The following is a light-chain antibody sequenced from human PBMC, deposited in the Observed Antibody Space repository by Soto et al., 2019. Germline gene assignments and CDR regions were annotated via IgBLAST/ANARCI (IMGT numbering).Light chain of an antibody. CDR3: AAWDDSLNGWV. J-gene: IGLJ3*02. CDR1: GSNIGSNT. V-gene: IGLV1-44*01. Sequence: QSVLTQPPSASGAPGQRVTFSCSGSGSNIGSNTVNWYQQVPGATPKLLIFGSTQRPSGVPDRFSGSKSGTSASLAISGLQSEDEADYYCAAWDDSLNGWVFGGGTKLTVL. CDR2: GST.